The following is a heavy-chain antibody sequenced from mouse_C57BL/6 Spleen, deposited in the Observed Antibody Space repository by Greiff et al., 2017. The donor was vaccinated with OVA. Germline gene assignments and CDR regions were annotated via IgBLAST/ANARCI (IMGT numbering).Heavy chain of an antibody. D-gene: IGHD2-2*01. CDR1: GYTFTDYN. CDR3: ARIYGYGVVYAMDY. CDR2: INPNNGGT. V-gene: IGHV1-18*01. J-gene: IGHJ4*01. Sequence: EVQRVESGPELVKPGASVTIPCKASGYTFTDYNMDWVKQSHGKSLEWIGDINPNNGGTIYNQKFKGKATLTVDKSSSTAYMELRSLTSEDTAVYYCARIYGYGVVYAMDYWGKGTSVTVSS.